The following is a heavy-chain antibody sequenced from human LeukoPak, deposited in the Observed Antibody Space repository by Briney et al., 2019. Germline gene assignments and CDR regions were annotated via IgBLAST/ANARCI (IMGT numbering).Heavy chain of an antibody. CDR1: GFSLSTRGMC. V-gene: IGHV2-70*01. CDR3: ARMSYSDTTGYSYFDY. Sequence: SGPALVKPTQTLTLTCTFSGFSLSTRGMCVAWIRQPPGKALEWLALINWGDDKYYTTSLKTRLTISKDTSKNQVVLTMSNIYPVDTATYYCARMSYSDTTGYSYFDYWGQGTLVTVSS. D-gene: IGHD3-22*01. J-gene: IGHJ4*02. CDR2: INWGDDK.